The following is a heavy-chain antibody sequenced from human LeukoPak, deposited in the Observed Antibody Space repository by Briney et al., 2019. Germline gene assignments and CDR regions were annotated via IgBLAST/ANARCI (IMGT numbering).Heavy chain of an antibody. CDR1: GFTFSSYA. CDR3: ARGGSDYGNWFDP. J-gene: IGHJ5*02. V-gene: IGHV3-30*04. D-gene: IGHD4-17*01. CDR2: ISYDGSNK. Sequence: GSLRLSCAASGFTFSSYAMHWVRQAPGKGLEWVAVISYDGSNKYYADSVKGRFTISRDNSKNTLYLQMNSLRAEDTAVYYCARGGSDYGNWFDPWGQGTLVTVSS.